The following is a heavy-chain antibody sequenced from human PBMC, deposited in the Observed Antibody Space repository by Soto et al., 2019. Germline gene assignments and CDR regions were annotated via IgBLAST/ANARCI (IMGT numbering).Heavy chain of an antibody. CDR3: APHVSCSGGSCQYDAFAI. Sequence: EVQVLESGGGLVQPGGSPRLSCEGSGFTVSSHAMTWIRQAPGKGPEWVSTVTADGGTYYADSVKGRFAMSRDTSENTLYLQMNSLGAKDTAAYYCAPHVSCSGGSCQYDAFAIRGQGTMVTVSS. CDR2: VTADGGT. D-gene: IGHD2-15*01. J-gene: IGHJ3*02. V-gene: IGHV3-23*01. CDR1: GFTVSSHA.